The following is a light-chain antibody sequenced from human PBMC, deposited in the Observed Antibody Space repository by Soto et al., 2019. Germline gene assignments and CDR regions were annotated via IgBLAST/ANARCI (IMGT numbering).Light chain of an antibody. CDR1: QTVSSS. CDR2: EAS. J-gene: IGKJ4*01. V-gene: IGKV3-11*01. CDR3: QQHINWPLT. Sequence: EIVLTQSPATLSLSPGERATLSCRASQTVSSSLAWYQQKPGQAPRVLLYEASNRATGIPARFSVSGSGADFTLTISSLEPEDFALYYCQQHINWPLTFGGGTKVEIK.